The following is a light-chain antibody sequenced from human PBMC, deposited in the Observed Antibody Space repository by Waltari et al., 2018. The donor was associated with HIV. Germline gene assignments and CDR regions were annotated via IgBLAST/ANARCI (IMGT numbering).Light chain of an antibody. V-gene: IGLV1-36*01. CDR1: SSNIGNNA. J-gene: IGLJ2*01. CDR3: AAWDDSLNGVV. CDR2: YDD. Sequence: VLTQPPSVSEAPRQRVTISCSGSSSNIGNNAVNWYQQLQGKPPKLLIYYDDLLASGASDRFSGSKSGTSASLAISGLQSEDESDYYCAAWDDSLNGVVFGGGTKLTVL.